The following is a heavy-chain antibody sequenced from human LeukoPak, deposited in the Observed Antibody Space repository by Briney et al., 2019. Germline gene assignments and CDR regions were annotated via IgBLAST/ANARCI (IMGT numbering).Heavy chain of an antibody. Sequence: ASVKVSCKASGYTFTGYYMHWVRQAPGQGLEWMGWINPNSGGTNYAQKFQGRVTMTRDTSISTAYMELSRLRSDDTAVYYCARNMLLWFGELLSPPDYWGQGTLVTVSS. V-gene: IGHV1-2*02. D-gene: IGHD3-10*01. CDR2: INPNSGGT. J-gene: IGHJ4*02. CDR1: GYTFTGYY. CDR3: ARNMLLWFGELLSPPDY.